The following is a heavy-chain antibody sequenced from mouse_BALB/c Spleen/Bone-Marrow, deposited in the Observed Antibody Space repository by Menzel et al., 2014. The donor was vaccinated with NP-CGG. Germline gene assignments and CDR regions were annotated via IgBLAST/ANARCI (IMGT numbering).Heavy chain of an antibody. CDR1: GYSFTGYN. CDR2: IDPHYGGT. J-gene: IGHJ3*01. D-gene: IGHD4-1*01. Sequence: VQLQQSGPELEKPGASVKISCKASGYSFTGYNMNWVKQSNGKSLEWIGNIDPHYGGTSYNQKFKDKATLTVDKSSNTAYMQLKSLTSEDSAIYYCARELGGAYWGQGTLVTVSA. CDR3: ARELGGAY. V-gene: IGHV1-39*01.